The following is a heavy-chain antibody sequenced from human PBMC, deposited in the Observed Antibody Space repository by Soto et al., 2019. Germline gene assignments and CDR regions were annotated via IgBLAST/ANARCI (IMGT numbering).Heavy chain of an antibody. D-gene: IGHD1-1*01. CDR3: ARGRTVSSIGPLLV. CDR1: GYNFFHYG. J-gene: IGHJ1*01. Sequence: QLQLVQSGAEVKKPGASVKVSCKASGYNFFHYGVSWVRQAPGQGLEWMGWVRPTSGNTDYARKVQGRVTMTTDISTSTAYMELRGLISADTGVYYWARGRTVSSIGPLLVWGQGTLVSVSS. CDR2: VRPTSGNT. V-gene: IGHV1-18*01.